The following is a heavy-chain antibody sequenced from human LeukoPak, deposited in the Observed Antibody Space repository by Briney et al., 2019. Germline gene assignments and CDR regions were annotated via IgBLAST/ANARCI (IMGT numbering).Heavy chain of an antibody. D-gene: IGHD3-10*01. V-gene: IGHV3-21*01. CDR1: GFTFSSYS. J-gene: IGHJ6*02. CDR2: ISSSSSYI. CDR3: ARAYNTMVRGVTISHYYYGMDV. Sequence: GGSLRLSCAASGFTFSSYSMNWVRQAQGKGLEWVSSISSSSSYIYYADSVKGRFTISRDNAKNSLYLQMNSLRAEDTAVYYCARAYNTMVRGVTISHYYYGMDVWGQGTTVTVSS.